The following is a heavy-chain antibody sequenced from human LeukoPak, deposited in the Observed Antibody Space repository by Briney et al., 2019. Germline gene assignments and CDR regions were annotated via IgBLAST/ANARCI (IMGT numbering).Heavy chain of an antibody. CDR1: GGSISPHY. D-gene: IGHD3-10*01. Sequence: SETLSLTCSISGGSISPHYWSWIRQPLGGGLEWIGYIYYSGTTNYIPSPKSRVIISVDTSKNQFSLRLSSVTAADTAVYYCARHFYYGSGSYFPDAFDVWGQGTTVIVSS. CDR3: ARHFYYGSGSYFPDAFDV. J-gene: IGHJ3*01. CDR2: IYYSGTT. V-gene: IGHV4-59*08.